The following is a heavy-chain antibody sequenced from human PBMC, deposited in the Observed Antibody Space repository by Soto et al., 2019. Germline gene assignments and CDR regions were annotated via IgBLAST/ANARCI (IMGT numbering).Heavy chain of an antibody. J-gene: IGHJ5*02. D-gene: IGHD6-13*01. CDR2: IYHSGST. Sequence: SETLSLTCTVSGGSISSSSYYWGWIRQPPGKGLEWIGKIYHSGSTNYNPSLKSRVTISVDKSKNQFSLKLSSVTAADTAVYYCARDRIAAAGTDWFDPWGQGTLVTVSS. V-gene: IGHV4-39*07. CDR1: GGSISSSSYY. CDR3: ARDRIAAAGTDWFDP.